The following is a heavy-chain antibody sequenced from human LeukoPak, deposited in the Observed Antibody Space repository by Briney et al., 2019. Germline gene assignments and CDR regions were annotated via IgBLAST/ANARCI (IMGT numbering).Heavy chain of an antibody. Sequence: ASVKVSCKASGFTFTSSAMQWVRQARGQRLEWIGWIVVGSGNTNYAQKLQGRVTMTTDTSTSTAYMELRSLRSDDTAVYYCARDGARYYYDSSGFADYWGQGTLVTVSS. J-gene: IGHJ4*02. CDR1: GFTFTSSA. D-gene: IGHD3-22*01. CDR2: IVVGSGNT. CDR3: ARDGARYYYDSSGFADY. V-gene: IGHV1-58*02.